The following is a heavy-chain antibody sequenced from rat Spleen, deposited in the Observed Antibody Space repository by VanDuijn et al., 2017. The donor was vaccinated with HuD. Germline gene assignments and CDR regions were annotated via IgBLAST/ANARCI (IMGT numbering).Heavy chain of an antibody. D-gene: IGHD1-1*01. CDR3: TTVLQGHGFAY. CDR2: ISYDGSST. CDR1: GFTFSNYD. J-gene: IGHJ3*01. Sequence: EVQLVESGGGLVQPGRSLKLSCAASGFTFSNYDMAWVRQAPTKGLEWVATISYDGSSTYYPDSVKGRFTISRDNAKSTLYLQMNSLRSEDTATYYCTTVLQGHGFAYWGQGTLVTVSS. V-gene: IGHV5-29*01.